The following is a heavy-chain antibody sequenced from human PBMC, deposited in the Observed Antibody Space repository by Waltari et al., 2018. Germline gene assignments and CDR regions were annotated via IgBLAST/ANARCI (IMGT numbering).Heavy chain of an antibody. V-gene: IGHV4-34*01. J-gene: IGHJ5*02. CDR3: ARGLGDDYGDYGVDP. Sequence: QVQLQTWGAGLLKPSETLSLTCDVYGGSFSGYDGSGIRQPPGKGLEWIGEINHSGSTNYNPSLKSRVTISVDTSKNQFSLKLSSVTAADTAVYYCARGLGDDYGDYGVDPWGQGTLVTVSS. CDR1: GGSFSGYD. D-gene: IGHD4-17*01. CDR2: INHSGST.